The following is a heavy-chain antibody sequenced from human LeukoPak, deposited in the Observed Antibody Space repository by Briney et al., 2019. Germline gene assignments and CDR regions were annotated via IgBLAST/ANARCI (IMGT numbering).Heavy chain of an antibody. V-gene: IGHV4-59*01. CDR1: AGSISPFY. CDR2: IYYSGTT. J-gene: IGHJ4*02. CDR3: ARITAYSGYDFDF. Sequence: PSETLSLTCTVSAGSISPFYWSWIRQPPGKGLEWIGYIYYSGTTEYNPSLQSRVTISLDTSKDQFSLRLSSLTAADTAVYYCARITAYSGYDFDFWGQGTLVTVSS. D-gene: IGHD5-12*01.